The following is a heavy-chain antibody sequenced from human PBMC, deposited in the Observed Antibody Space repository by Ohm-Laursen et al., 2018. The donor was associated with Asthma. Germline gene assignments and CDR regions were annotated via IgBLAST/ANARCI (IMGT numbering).Heavy chain of an antibody. V-gene: IGHV3-23*01. D-gene: IGHD3-22*01. Sequence: GSLRLSCAASGFSFSSYAMNWVRQAPGKGLEWVSIITGSGGSTYYADSVKGRFTISRDDAKNSLSLQMNSLRDDDTAVYYCARGYYYDSRASYYFDYWGQGTLVTVSS. J-gene: IGHJ4*02. CDR3: ARGYYYDSRASYYFDY. CDR1: GFSFSSYA. CDR2: ITGSGGST.